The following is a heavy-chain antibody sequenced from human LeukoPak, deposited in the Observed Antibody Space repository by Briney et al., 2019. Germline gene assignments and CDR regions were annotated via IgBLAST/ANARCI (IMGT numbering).Heavy chain of an antibody. Sequence: PGGSLRLSCAASGFTFSSYWMSWVRQAPGKGLEWVANIKQEGSEKYYVDSAKGRLTISKDNARNSLYLQMDSLRAEDTAVYYCARLARGTVFDYWGQGALVTVSS. D-gene: IGHD1-1*01. CDR2: IKQEGSEK. CDR1: GFTFSSYW. CDR3: ARLARGTVFDY. V-gene: IGHV3-7*05. J-gene: IGHJ4*02.